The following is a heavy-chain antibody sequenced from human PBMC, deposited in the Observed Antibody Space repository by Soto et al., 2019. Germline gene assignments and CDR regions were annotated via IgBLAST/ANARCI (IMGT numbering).Heavy chain of an antibody. V-gene: IGHV3-43*01. CDR1: GFTFDDYT. J-gene: IGHJ4*02. CDR2: ISWDGGST. D-gene: IGHD3-22*01. CDR3: AKSSSGYLEDHFDY. Sequence: EVQLVESGGVVVQPGGSLRLSCAASGFTFDDYTMHWVRQAPGKGLEWVSLISWDGGSTYYADSVKGRFTISRDNSKNSLYLQMNSLTTEDTALYYCAKSSSGYLEDHFDYWGQGTLVTVSS.